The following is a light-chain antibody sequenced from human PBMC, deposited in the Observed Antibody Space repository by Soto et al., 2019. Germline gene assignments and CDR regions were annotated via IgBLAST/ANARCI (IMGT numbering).Light chain of an antibody. CDR1: RSVYAN. V-gene: IGKV3-15*01. CDR3: QQYDVWPFT. CDR2: GAF. Sequence: EIVMTQSPATLSVSPGESATLSCRASRSVYANLAWYQQRPAQAPRLLIYGAFTRATDIPARFRGSGSGTEFSLTISSVESEDFAVYYCQQYDVWPFTFGPGTKVDIK. J-gene: IGKJ3*01.